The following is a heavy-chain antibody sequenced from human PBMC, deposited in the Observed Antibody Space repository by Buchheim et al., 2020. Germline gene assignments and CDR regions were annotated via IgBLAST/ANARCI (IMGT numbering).Heavy chain of an antibody. CDR1: GLPFRREA. CDR2: ISGSGGST. V-gene: IGHV3-23*04. D-gene: IGHD2-2*01. Sequence: EVQLVESGVGLVQPGGCLRRSCAASGLPFRREASSWVRHVPGKGLEWVSAISGSGGSTYYADSVKGRFTLSRGNSKNTLYLQMNSLRAEDTAVYYCAKRGVVVPAFDYWGQGTL. CDR3: AKRGVVVPAFDY. J-gene: IGHJ4*02.